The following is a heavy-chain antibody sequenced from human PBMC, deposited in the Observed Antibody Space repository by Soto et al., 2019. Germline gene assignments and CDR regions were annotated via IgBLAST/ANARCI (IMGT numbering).Heavy chain of an antibody. CDR2: IHSSSSTI. D-gene: IGHD2-15*01. CDR3: ARGLCGGSCYYYYYGMDV. Sequence: GGSLRLSCAASGLTFTSYSMNWVRQAPGKGLEWVSFIHSSSSTIYYADSVKGRFTISRDNAKNSLYLQMNSLRAEDTAVYYCARGLCGGSCYYYYYGMDVWGQGTTVTVSS. J-gene: IGHJ6*02. V-gene: IGHV3-48*04. CDR1: GLTFTSYS.